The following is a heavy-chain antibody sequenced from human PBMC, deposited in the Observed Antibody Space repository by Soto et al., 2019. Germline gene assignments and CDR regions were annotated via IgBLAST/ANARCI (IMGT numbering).Heavy chain of an antibody. Sequence: GESLKISCKASGYRFTNYWIGWVRQMPGKGLEWMGIIYPGDSDTRYSPSFQGQVTISADKSISTAYLQWSSLKASDTAMYYCARHPDGDYDAMYVWGQGTPVTVSS. CDR3: ARHPDGDYDAMYV. CDR1: GYRFTNYW. D-gene: IGHD4-17*01. CDR2: IYPGDSDT. V-gene: IGHV5-51*01. J-gene: IGHJ6*02.